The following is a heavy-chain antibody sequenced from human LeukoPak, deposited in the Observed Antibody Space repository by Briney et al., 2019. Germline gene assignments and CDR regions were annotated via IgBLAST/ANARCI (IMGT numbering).Heavy chain of an antibody. D-gene: IGHD3-22*01. CDR2: IYHSGST. Sequence: SETLSLTCTVSGHSISNGYYWGWIRQPPGKGLEWVGSIYHSGSTYYNPSLKSRVTISVDTSENQFSLKLSSVTAADTAVYYCARERSGYSLFDYWGQGTLVTVSS. J-gene: IGHJ4*02. CDR3: ARERSGYSLFDY. CDR1: GHSISNGYY. V-gene: IGHV4-38-2*02.